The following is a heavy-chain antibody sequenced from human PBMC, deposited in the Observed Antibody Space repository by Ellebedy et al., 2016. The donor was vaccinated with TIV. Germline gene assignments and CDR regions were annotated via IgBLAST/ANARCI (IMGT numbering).Heavy chain of an antibody. Sequence: GESLKISCAASGFTFSRHDMNWVRQAPGKGLEWLSYISRVGSTIYYADSVKGRFTISRDSAKSSLFLQMNSLRADDTAVYYCAGDPPHSGFAFGIWGHGTMVTVSS. CDR1: GFTFSRHD. D-gene: IGHD3-22*01. J-gene: IGHJ3*02. CDR2: ISRVGSTI. CDR3: AGDPPHSGFAFGI. V-gene: IGHV3-48*03.